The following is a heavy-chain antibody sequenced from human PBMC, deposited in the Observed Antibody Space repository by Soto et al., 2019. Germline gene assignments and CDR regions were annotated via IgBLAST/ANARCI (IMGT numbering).Heavy chain of an antibody. D-gene: IGHD3-9*01. Sequence: ASVKVSCKASGYTFTSYGSSWVRQAPGQGLEWMGWISAYNGETIYAQKFQGRVTMTEDTSTDTAYMELSSLRSEDTAVYYCATRNMYYDILTGPPPRDAFDIWGQGTMVTVSS. CDR1: GYTFTSYG. CDR2: ISAYNGET. J-gene: IGHJ3*02. CDR3: ATRNMYYDILTGPPPRDAFDI. V-gene: IGHV1-18*01.